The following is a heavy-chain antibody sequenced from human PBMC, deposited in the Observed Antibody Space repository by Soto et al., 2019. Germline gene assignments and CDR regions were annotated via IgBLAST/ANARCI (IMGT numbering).Heavy chain of an antibody. J-gene: IGHJ5*02. CDR3: ARDSYCSGASCHDVRFDT. Sequence: QVQMVQSGAEVKKPGSSVKVSCKASGATFSTHAISWVLLAPGQGLTWMGGIIPLYGTTYYTQNFQGRVTITADESTSTAELDLTSLRSEDTAFYYCARDSYCSGASCHDVRFDTWGQGTLVTASS. V-gene: IGHV1-69*01. D-gene: IGHD2-15*01. CDR1: GATFSTHA. CDR2: IIPLYGTT.